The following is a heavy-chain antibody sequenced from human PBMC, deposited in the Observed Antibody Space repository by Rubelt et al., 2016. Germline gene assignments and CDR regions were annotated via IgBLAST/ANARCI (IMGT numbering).Heavy chain of an antibody. V-gene: IGHV3-23*04. J-gene: IGHJ4*02. CDR1: GFTFGSYA. Sequence: EVQLVESGGGLGQPGGSLRRSCAASGFTFGSYAMSWVRRPPGKGLEWVATISGSGGTTFYADSVKGRFTISRDTSKNSLYLQMNTLRADDTAIYYWAKGERFDSYGYFDYWGQGTLVTVSS. D-gene: IGHD5-18*01. CDR2: ISGSGGTT. CDR3: AKGERFDSYGYFDY.